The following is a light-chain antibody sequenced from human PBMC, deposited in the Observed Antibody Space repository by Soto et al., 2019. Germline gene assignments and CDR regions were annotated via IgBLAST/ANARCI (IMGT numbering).Light chain of an antibody. CDR2: AVS. CDR3: CSYTGLSTVV. V-gene: IGLV2-14*01. Sequence: QSALTQPASVSGSRGQSITISCNGSSSDVGGYNHVSWYQHSPGKAPTLILFAVSDRPSGVSHRFSGSKSGNTASLTISGLQAEDEADYYCCSYTGLSTVVFGGGTKLTVL. CDR1: SSDVGGYNH. J-gene: IGLJ2*01.